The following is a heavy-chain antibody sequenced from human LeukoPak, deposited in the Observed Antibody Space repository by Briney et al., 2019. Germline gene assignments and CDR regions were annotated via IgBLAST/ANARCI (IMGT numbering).Heavy chain of an antibody. D-gene: IGHD5-24*01. CDR3: AKDRGRDGYNEY. J-gene: IGHJ4*02. CDR1: GFTFSSYA. Sequence: GGSLRLSCAASGFTFSSYAMSWVRQAPGKGLEWVSAISGSGGSTYYADSVKGRFTISRGNSKNTLYLQMNSLRAEDTAVYYCAKDRGRDGYNEYWGQGTLVTVSS. CDR2: ISGSGGST. V-gene: IGHV3-23*01.